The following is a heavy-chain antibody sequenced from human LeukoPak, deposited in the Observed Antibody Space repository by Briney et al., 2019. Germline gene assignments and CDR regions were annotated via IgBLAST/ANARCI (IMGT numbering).Heavy chain of an antibody. V-gene: IGHV1-69*13. CDR1: GYTFTSYY. D-gene: IGHD3-10*01. CDR3: ARGVSYYGSGSYYKVPYGIDV. Sequence: SVKVSCKASGYTFTSYYMHWVRQAPGQGLEWMGGIIPIFGTANYAQKFQGRVTITADESTSTAYMELSSLRSEDTAVYYCARGVSYYGSGSYYKVPYGIDVWGQGTTVTVSS. CDR2: IIPIFGTA. J-gene: IGHJ6*02.